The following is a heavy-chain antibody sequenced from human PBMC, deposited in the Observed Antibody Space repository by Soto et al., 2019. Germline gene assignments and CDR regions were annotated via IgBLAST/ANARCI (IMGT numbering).Heavy chain of an antibody. V-gene: IGHV1-69*12. D-gene: IGHD4-4*01. CDR3: ARDNDRLQLGGNYYYVLDV. Sequence: QVQLVQSGAEMKEPGSSVKVSCKTSGGTFSSSAISWLRQAPGQGLEWMGGIIPLFRTPDYAQKFQGRVTIAADESTSTAYMELRSLRSEDTAVYYWARDNDRLQLGGNYYYVLDVWGQGTTLTVSS. J-gene: IGHJ6*02. CDR2: IIPLFRTP. CDR1: GGTFSSSA.